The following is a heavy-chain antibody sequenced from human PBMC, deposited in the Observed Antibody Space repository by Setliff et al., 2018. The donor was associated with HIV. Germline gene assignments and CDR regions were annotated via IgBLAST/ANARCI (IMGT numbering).Heavy chain of an antibody. CDR3: ARAKTIGVSAVFFDP. CDR1: GGSMNSDSYS. CDR2: IYVGGSV. J-gene: IGHJ5*02. V-gene: IGHV4-61*09. Sequence: SETLSLTCTVSGGSMNSDSYSWTWLRQPAGKGPELIGHIYVGGSVIYSPSLASRVTISMVPSKNQFSLDLSSVTAADTAKYYCARAKTIGVSAVFFDPWGQGRPVTVSS. D-gene: IGHD3-3*01.